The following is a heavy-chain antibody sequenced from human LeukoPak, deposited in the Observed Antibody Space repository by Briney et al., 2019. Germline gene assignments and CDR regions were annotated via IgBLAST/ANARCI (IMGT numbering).Heavy chain of an antibody. J-gene: IGHJ4*02. CDR3: ARGGEMATIKGVYYFDY. Sequence: PGGSLRLSCAASGFTFSSYSMNWVRQAPGKGPEWVSSISSSSSYIYYADSVKGRFTISRDNAKNSLYLQMNSLRAEDTAVYYCARGGEMATIKGVYYFDYWGQGTLVTVSS. CDR1: GFTFSSYS. V-gene: IGHV3-21*01. D-gene: IGHD5-24*01. CDR2: ISSSSSYI.